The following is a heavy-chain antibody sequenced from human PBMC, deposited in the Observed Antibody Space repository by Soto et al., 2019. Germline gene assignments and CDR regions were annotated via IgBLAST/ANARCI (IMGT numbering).Heavy chain of an antibody. CDR1: GFTFSSYA. V-gene: IGHV3-23*01. Sequence: PGGSLRLSCAASGFTFSSYAMNWVRQAPGKGLELVSSFSGFGISSYYTDSVKGRFTISRDNSTNMLYLQMNSLRAEDTAVYYCAKGGGPRGYYGMDVWGQGTSVTVSS. CDR2: FSGFGISS. J-gene: IGHJ6*02. CDR3: AKGGGPRGYYGMDV. D-gene: IGHD2-15*01.